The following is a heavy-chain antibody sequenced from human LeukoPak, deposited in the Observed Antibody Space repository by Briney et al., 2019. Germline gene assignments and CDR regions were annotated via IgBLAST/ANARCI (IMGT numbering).Heavy chain of an antibody. CDR3: ARGYFDWLSFDY. CDR2: IHYSGNN. D-gene: IGHD3-9*01. V-gene: IGHV4-59*01. Sequence: SETLSLTCTVSGGSISTYWWTWIRQPPGKGLEWLGYIHYSGNNNYNPSLKSRLTMSVDTSKNHFTLNLNSVTAADTAVYYCARGYFDWLSFDYWGQGVLVAVSS. J-gene: IGHJ4*02. CDR1: GGSISTYW.